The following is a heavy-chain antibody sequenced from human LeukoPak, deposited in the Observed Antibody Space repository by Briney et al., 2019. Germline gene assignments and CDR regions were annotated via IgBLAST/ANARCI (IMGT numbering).Heavy chain of an antibody. D-gene: IGHD6-19*01. Sequence: ASVKVSCKASGGTFSSYAISWVRQAPGQGLEWMGGIIPIFGTANYAQKFQGRVTITADESTSTAYMELSSLRSEDMAVYYCARAAVAGTLEVDYWGQGTLVTVSS. J-gene: IGHJ4*02. V-gene: IGHV1-69*01. CDR1: GGTFSSYA. CDR2: IIPIFGTA. CDR3: ARAAVAGTLEVDY.